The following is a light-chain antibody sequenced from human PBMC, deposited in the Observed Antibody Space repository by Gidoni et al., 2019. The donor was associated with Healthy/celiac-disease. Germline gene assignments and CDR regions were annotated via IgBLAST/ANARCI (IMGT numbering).Light chain of an antibody. V-gene: IGKV3-11*01. CDR2: DAS. CDR1: QSVSSY. Sequence: EIVLTQSPATLSLSPGESATLSCRASQSVSSYLAWYQHKPGQAPRLLSYDASNRATVIPARFSGSGSWTDFTLTISSLEPEDFAVYYCQQRSNWPPFLTFGGGTKVEIK. CDR3: QQRSNWPPFLT. J-gene: IGKJ4*01.